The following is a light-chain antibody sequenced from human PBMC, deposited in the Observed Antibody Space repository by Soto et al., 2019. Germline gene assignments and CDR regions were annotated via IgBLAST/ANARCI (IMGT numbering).Light chain of an antibody. CDR3: QSYDSSLSGVV. Sequence: QSVLTQPPSVSGAPGQRVTISCTGSSSNIGAGYDVHWYQQLPGTAPKLLIYGNINRPSGVPDRFSGSKSGTSASLAITGRQADDEADYYCQSYDSSLSGVVFGGGTKVTVL. J-gene: IGLJ2*01. CDR1: SSNIGAGYD. CDR2: GNI. V-gene: IGLV1-40*01.